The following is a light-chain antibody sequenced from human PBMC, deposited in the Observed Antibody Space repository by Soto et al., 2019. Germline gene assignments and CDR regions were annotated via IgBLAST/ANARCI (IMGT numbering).Light chain of an antibody. Sequence: EIVLTQSPGTLSLSPGERATLSCRASQSVSSSYLAWYQQKPGQAPRLLIYGASSRATGIPDRFSGTGSGTDFTLTISRLEPEDFAVYYCQQRSNWPLTFGRGTKVVIK. CDR3: QQRSNWPLT. J-gene: IGKJ4*01. V-gene: IGKV3D-20*02. CDR1: QSVSSSY. CDR2: GAS.